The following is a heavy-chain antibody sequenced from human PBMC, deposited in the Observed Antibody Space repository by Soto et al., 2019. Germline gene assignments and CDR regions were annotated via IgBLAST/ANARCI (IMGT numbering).Heavy chain of an antibody. J-gene: IGHJ4*02. V-gene: IGHV1-2*02. CDR1: GYTFTAYY. D-gene: IGHD6-19*01. CDR2: SSPNKDDT. CDR3: ARGAFSGRWLENFDY. Sequence: QVQLVQSGAEVKKPGASVKVSCKASGYTFTAYYVHWVRQAPGQGLEWMGWSSPNKDDTKYAQKFHGRVTMTRDTSISTVYMELNRLTSDDTAVYYCARGAFSGRWLENFDYWGQGTLVTVSS.